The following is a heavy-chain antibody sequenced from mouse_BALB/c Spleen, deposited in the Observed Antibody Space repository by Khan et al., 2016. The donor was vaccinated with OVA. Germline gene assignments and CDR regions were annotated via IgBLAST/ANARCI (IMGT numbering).Heavy chain of an antibody. CDR3: ARRNYYGNSAYAMDY. CDR2: IAPGSGST. Sequence: DLVKPGASVKLSCKASGYTFTSYWINWIKQRPGQGLEWIGRIAPGSGSTSYNEMFKDKATLTVDTSSSTAYIQVSSLSSEDSAVYFCARRNYYGNSAYAMDYWGQGTSLTVSS. CDR1: GYTFTSYW. D-gene: IGHD1-1*01. J-gene: IGHJ4*01. V-gene: IGHV1S41*01.